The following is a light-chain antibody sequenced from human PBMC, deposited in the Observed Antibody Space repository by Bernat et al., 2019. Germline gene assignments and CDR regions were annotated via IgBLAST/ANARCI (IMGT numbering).Light chain of an antibody. CDR2: DVS. CDR1: SSDVGSYNL. V-gene: IGLV2-23*02. CDR3: CSYAGSSTSAV. Sequence: QSALTQPASVSGSPGQSITISCTGTSSDVGSYNLVSWYQQHPGKAPKLMIYDVSKRPSGVSNRFSGSKSGNTASLTISGLQAEDEADYYCCSYAGSSTSAVFGGGTKVTVL. J-gene: IGLJ2*01.